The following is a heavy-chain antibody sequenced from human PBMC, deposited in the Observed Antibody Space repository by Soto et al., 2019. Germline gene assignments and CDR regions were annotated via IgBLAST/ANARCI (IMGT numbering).Heavy chain of an antibody. CDR3: AKEICDPNGCYGRWLDP. V-gene: IGHV4-59*01. CDR1: GGSISSFY. Sequence: VQLQESGPGLAKPSETLSLTCTVSGGSISSFYWSWIRQPPGKGLEWIGNVFYSGSTIYNPSLKRRVTIAVDTSKNPFSLNLSSVTAADTAVYYCAKEICDPNGCYGRWLDPWGQGTLVTVSS. CDR2: VFYSGST. J-gene: IGHJ5*02. D-gene: IGHD2-15*01.